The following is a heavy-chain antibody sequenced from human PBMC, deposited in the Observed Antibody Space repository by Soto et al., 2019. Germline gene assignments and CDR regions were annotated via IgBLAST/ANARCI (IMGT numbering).Heavy chain of an antibody. V-gene: IGHV1-69*01. CDR2: IIPIFGTA. CDR1: GCTFSSYA. D-gene: IGHD6-19*01. Sequence: VSCKAPGCTFSSYAISWVRQAPGQGLEWMGGIIPIFGTANYAQKFQGRVTITADESTSTAYMELSSSVTAADTAVYYCTRDLEGAVAGTLGHWGQGTLVTVS. J-gene: IGHJ4*02. CDR3: TRDLEGAVAGTLGH.